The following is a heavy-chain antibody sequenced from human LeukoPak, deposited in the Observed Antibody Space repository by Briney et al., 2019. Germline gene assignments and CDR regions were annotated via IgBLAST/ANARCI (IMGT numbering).Heavy chain of an antibody. V-gene: IGHV1-69*05. J-gene: IGHJ4*02. CDR2: IIPIFGTA. CDR3: ANEAYYYDSSGYLDY. Sequence: SVKVSCKASGGTFSSYAISWVRQAPGQGLEWMGGIIPIFGTANYAQKFQGRVTITTDESTSTAYMELSSLRSEDTAVYYCANEAYYYDSSGYLDYWGQGTLVTVSS. CDR1: GGTFSSYA. D-gene: IGHD3-22*01.